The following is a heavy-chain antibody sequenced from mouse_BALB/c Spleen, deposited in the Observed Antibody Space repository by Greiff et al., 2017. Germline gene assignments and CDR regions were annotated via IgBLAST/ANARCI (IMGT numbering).Heavy chain of an antibody. J-gene: IGHJ3*01. V-gene: IGHV5-12-2*01. CDR2: ISNGGGST. CDR1: GFTFSSYT. CDR3: AGFAY. Sequence: EVHLVEPGGGLVQPGGSLKLSCAASGFTFSSYTMSWVRQTPEKRLEWVAYISNGGGSTYYPDTVKGRFTISRDNAKNTLYLQMSSLKSEDTAMYYCAGFAYWGQGTLVTVSA.